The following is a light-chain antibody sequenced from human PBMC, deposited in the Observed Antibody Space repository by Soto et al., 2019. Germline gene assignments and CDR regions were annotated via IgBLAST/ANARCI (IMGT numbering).Light chain of an antibody. CDR1: QRVSST. J-gene: IGKJ3*01. Sequence: EIVLTQSPATLSLSPGERATLSCRPSQRVSSTLAWYNQKPAKAPRLLFYDASNRATGIPARFSGSGYGTDFTLTISSREPEDFAVYYWQQRSKWPPLFTFGPGTKVDI. CDR3: QQRSKWPPLFT. V-gene: IGKV3-11*01. CDR2: DAS.